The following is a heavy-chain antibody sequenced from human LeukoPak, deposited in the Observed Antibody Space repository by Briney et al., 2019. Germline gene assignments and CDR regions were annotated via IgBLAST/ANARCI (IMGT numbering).Heavy chain of an antibody. V-gene: IGHV3-21*01. CDR3: ARDRLRWERTRTYFDY. Sequence: GGSLRLSCAASGFTFSSYSMNWVRQAPGKGLEWVSSISSSSSYIYYADSVKGRFTISRDNAKNSLYLQMNSLRAEDTAVYYCARDRLRWERTRTYFDYWGQGTLVTVSS. D-gene: IGHD4-23*01. CDR1: GFTFSSYS. J-gene: IGHJ4*02. CDR2: ISSSSSYI.